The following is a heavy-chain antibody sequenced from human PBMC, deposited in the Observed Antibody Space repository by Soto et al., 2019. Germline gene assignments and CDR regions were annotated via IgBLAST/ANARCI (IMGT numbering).Heavy chain of an antibody. Sequence: ASETLSLTCTVSGGSISSYYWSWIRQPPGKGLEWIGYIYYSGSTNYNPSLKSRVTISVDTSKNQFSLKLSSVTAADTAVYYCARDGTKIYYDILNGYKRHYGMDVCGQVNTVTVSS. D-gene: IGHD3-9*01. V-gene: IGHV4-59*01. CDR3: ARDGTKIYYDILNGYKRHYGMDV. CDR2: IYYSGST. J-gene: IGHJ6*02. CDR1: GGSISSYY.